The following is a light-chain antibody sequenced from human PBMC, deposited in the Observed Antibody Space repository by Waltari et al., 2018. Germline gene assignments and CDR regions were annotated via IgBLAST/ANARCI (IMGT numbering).Light chain of an antibody. Sequence: DIQMTQSPSSLSASVGERVNIACRPRQGVTSLLNWYQQKPGRAPKLLISNTSTLQNGVPSRFSGSGSGTDFTLTITSLHPEDFASYSCQQTFITPWTFGPGTKVDI. CDR2: NTS. J-gene: IGKJ1*01. CDR1: QGVTSL. CDR3: QQTFITPWT. V-gene: IGKV1-39*01.